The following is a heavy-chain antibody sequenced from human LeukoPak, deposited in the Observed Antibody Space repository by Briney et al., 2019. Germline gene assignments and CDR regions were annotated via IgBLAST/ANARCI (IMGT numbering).Heavy chain of an antibody. V-gene: IGHV4-30-4*01. CDR3: ARAYYDSSGYYDWATHFDY. CDR1: GGPISSGDYY. D-gene: IGHD3-22*01. J-gene: IGHJ4*02. Sequence: PSQTLSLTCTVSGGPISSGDYYWSWIRQPPGKGLEWIGYIYYSGSTYYNPSLKSRVTISVDTSKNQFSLKLSSVTAADTAVYYCARAYYDSSGYYDWATHFDYWGQGTLVTVSS. CDR2: IYYSGST.